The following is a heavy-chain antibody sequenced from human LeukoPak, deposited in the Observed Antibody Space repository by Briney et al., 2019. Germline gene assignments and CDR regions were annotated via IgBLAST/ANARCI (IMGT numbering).Heavy chain of an antibody. Sequence: ASVKVSCKASGYTFTAYYLQWVRLAPGQGLEWMGWINLKSGGTEYAQRFQGRVTMTRDTSNSTAYMELSRLRSDDTAVDSYARDHCSANSCYEDYYNGLDVWGQGTTVTVSS. CDR3: ARDHCSANSCYEDYYNGLDV. V-gene: IGHV1-2*02. CDR1: GYTFTAYY. D-gene: IGHD2-2*01. J-gene: IGHJ6*02. CDR2: INLKSGGT.